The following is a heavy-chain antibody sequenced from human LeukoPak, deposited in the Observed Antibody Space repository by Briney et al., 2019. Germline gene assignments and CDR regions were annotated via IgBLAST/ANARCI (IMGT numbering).Heavy chain of an antibody. J-gene: IGHJ6*02. Sequence: ASVKVSCKASGYTXTSYYMHWVRQAPGQGLEWMGIINPSGGATSYAQKFQDRVAMIGDTSTSTVYMQMSSLRIDDTAVYYCAGHSDLGSGSHYPYYYLMDVWGQGTTVTVSS. D-gene: IGHD3-10*01. CDR3: AGHSDLGSGSHYPYYYLMDV. CDR2: INPSGGAT. V-gene: IGHV1-46*01. CDR1: GYTXTSYY.